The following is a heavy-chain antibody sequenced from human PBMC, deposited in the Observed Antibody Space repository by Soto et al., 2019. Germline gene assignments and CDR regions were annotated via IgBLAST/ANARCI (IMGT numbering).Heavy chain of an antibody. CDR2: IYHSGST. Sequence: PSETLSLTGAVSGGSISSGGYSWSWIRQPPGKGLEWIGYIYHSGSTYYNPSLKSRVTISVDRSKNQFSLKLSSVTAADTAVYYCARGTTDNWFDPWGQGTLVTVS. D-gene: IGHD1-7*01. CDR1: GGSISSGGYS. CDR3: ARGTTDNWFDP. J-gene: IGHJ5*02. V-gene: IGHV4-30-2*01.